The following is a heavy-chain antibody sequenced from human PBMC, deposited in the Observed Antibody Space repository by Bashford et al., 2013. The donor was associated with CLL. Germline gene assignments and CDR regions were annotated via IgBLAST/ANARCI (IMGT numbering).Heavy chain of an antibody. CDR1: GDSIDIGGYS. Sequence: SETLSLTCAVSGDSIDIGGYSWTWIRQPPGKGLEWLGCIFRTGTTHYDPSLETRMTISIDKSKNQFSLRLTSVSAADTAVYYCARDRPTGRRGVRTVWGRGTAVTVSS. CDR2: IFRTGTT. D-gene: IGHD7-27*01. J-gene: IGHJ6*02. CDR3: ARDRPTGRRGVRTV. V-gene: IGHV4-30-2*01.